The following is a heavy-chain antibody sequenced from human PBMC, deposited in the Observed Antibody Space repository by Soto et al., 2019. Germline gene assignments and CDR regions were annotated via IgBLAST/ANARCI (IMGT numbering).Heavy chain of an antibody. CDR1: GFTVSSNY. V-gene: IGHV3-66*01. CDR3: ARVATTGGWFDP. J-gene: IGHJ5*02. CDR2: IYSGGST. Sequence: EVQLVESGGGLVQPGGSLRLSCAASGFTVSSNYMSWVRQAPGKGLEWVAVIYSGGSTYYADSVKGRFTISRDNSKNTLYLQMNSLRAEDTAVYYWARVATTGGWFDPWGQGTLVTVSS.